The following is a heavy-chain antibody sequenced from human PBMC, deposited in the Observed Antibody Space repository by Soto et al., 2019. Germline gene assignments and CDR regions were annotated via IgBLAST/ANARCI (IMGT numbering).Heavy chain of an antibody. Sequence: HPGGSLRLSCTASGFRFSSYWMSWVRQAPGKGLEWVANIKQDGSDKHLVDSIRGRFTISRDNAKISLFLQMDNLRVEDTAVYYCARGPDCDGTSCYAYYFESWGQGAPVTVSS. V-gene: IGHV3-7*03. CDR1: GFRFSSYW. CDR2: IKQDGSDK. CDR3: ARGPDCDGTSCYAYYFES. J-gene: IGHJ4*02. D-gene: IGHD2-2*01.